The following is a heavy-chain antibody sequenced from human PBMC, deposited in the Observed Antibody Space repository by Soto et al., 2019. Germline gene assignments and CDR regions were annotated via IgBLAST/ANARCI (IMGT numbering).Heavy chain of an antibody. CDR2: IYYSGIT. CDR3: ARGYCSNTSCHDAFDI. CDR1: GGSISSGGLY. V-gene: IGHV4-31*03. J-gene: IGHJ3*02. Sequence: QVQLLESGPGLVRPSETLSLICSVSGGSISSGGLYWSWIRQHPGKGLEWIGYIYYSGITYYNPSLESRLTISIDSSKNQFSLRLSSVTAADTAFYYCARGYCSNTSCHDAFDIWGQGTVVTVSS. D-gene: IGHD2-2*01.